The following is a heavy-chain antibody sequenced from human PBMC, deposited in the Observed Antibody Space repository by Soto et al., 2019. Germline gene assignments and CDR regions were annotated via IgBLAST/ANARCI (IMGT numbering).Heavy chain of an antibody. CDR3: AKDLGRYNYGMDV. D-gene: IGHD3-16*01. V-gene: IGHV3-30*18. Sequence: GGSLRLSCAASGLTFNTYGVHWVRQAPGKGLEWVAVISYDGSNKYYADSVKGRFTISRDNSKNTLYLQMNSLRGEDTAVYYCAKDLGRYNYGMDVWGQGTTVTVSS. CDR1: GLTFNTYG. CDR2: ISYDGSNK. J-gene: IGHJ6*02.